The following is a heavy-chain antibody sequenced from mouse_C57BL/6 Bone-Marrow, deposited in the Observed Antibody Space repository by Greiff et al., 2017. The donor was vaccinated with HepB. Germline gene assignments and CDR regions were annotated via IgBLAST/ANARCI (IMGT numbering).Heavy chain of an antibody. CDR3: ARSKITTVVATDWYFDV. CDR2: IYWDDDK. D-gene: IGHD1-1*01. J-gene: IGHJ1*03. CDR1: GFSLSTSGMG. Sequence: QVTLKESGPGILQSSQTLSLTCSFSGFSLSTSGMGVSWIRQPSGKGLEWLAHIYWDDDKRYNPSLKSRLTISKDTSRNQVFLKITSVDTADTATYYCARSKITTVVATDWYFDVWGTGTTVTVSS. V-gene: IGHV8-12*01.